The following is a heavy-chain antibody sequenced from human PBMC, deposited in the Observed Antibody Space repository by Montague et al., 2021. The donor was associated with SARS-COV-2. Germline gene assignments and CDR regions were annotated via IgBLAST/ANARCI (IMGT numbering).Heavy chain of an antibody. CDR1: GGSISSYY. J-gene: IGHJ4*02. Sequence: SETLSLTCTVSGGSISSYYWSWIRQPPGKGLEWIGYIYYSGSTNYNPSLKSRVTISVDTSKNQFSLKLSSVTAADTAVYYRARRALGNCSGGSCYSAFDYWGQGTLVTVSS. CDR2: IYYSGST. CDR3: ARRALGNCSGGSCYSAFDY. V-gene: IGHV4-59*08. D-gene: IGHD2-15*01.